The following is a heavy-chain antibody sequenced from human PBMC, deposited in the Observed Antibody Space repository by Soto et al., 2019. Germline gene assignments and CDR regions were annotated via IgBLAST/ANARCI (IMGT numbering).Heavy chain of an antibody. D-gene: IGHD2-2*01. V-gene: IGHV4-34*01. CDR1: GGSFSGYY. CDR3: ARGGVYCSSTSCHRSTYFDY. Sequence: QVQLQQWGAGLLKPSETLSLTCAVYGGSFSGYYWSWIRQPPGKGLEWIGEINHSGSTNYNPSLKSRVTISVDTSKNQFSLKLSSVTAADTAVYYCARGGVYCSSTSCHRSTYFDYLGPGTLVTVSS. CDR2: INHSGST. J-gene: IGHJ4*02.